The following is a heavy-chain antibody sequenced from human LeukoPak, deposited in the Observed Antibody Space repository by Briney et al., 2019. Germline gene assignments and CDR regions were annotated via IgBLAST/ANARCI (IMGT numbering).Heavy chain of an antibody. CDR1: GFTVSSNY. Sequence: GGSLRLSCAASGFTVSSNYMSWVRQAPGKGLEWVSVIYSGGSTYYADSVKGRFTISGDNSKNTLYLQMNSLRAEDTAVYYCARGVRRRPDAFDIWGQGTMVTVSS. V-gene: IGHV3-66*01. J-gene: IGHJ3*02. CDR2: IYSGGST. CDR3: ARGVRRRPDAFDI. D-gene: IGHD6-25*01.